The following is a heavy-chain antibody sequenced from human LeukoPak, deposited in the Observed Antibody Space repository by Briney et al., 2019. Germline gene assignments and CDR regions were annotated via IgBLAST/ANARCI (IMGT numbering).Heavy chain of an antibody. CDR1: EFSVGSNY. CDR2: IYSGGST. J-gene: IGHJ4*02. V-gene: IGHV3-66*01. Sequence: GGSLRLSCAASEFSVGSNYMTWVRQAPGKGLEWVSLIYSGGSTYYADSVKGRFTISRDNAKNSLYLQMNSLRAEDTAVYYCAREVVVVGVDYWGQGTLVTVSS. D-gene: IGHD2-15*01. CDR3: AREVVVVGVDY.